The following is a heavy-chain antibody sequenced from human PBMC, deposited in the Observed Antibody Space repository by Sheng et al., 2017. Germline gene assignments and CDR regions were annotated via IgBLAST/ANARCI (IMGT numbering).Heavy chain of an antibody. Sequence: EVQLVESGGGLVQPGRSLRLSCAASGFTFDDYAMHWVRQAPGKGLEWVSGISWNSGSIGYADSVKGRFTISRDNAKNSLYLQMNSLRAEDTALYYCAKDSGSYENWGQGTLVTV. CDR1: GFTFDDYA. CDR3: AKDSGSYEN. J-gene: IGHJ4*02. CDR2: ISWNSGSI. V-gene: IGHV3-9*01. D-gene: IGHD1-26*01.